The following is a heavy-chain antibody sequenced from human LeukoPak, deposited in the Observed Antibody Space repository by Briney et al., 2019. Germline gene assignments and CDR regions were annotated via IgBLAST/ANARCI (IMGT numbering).Heavy chain of an antibody. CDR2: IYYSGST. D-gene: IGHD5-12*01. CDR1: GASISSSSYY. CDR3: ARDSATTLGSYYYGLDV. J-gene: IGHJ6*02. Sequence: SETLSLTCTVSGASISSSSYYWGWLRQPPGKGLEWIGSIYYSGSTYYNPSLKSRVTISVDTSKNQFSLKLSSVTAADTAVYYCARDSATTLGSYYYGLDVWGQGTTVTVSS. V-gene: IGHV4-39*02.